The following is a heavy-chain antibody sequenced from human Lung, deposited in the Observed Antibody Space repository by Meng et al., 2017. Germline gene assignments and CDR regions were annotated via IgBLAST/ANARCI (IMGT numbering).Heavy chain of an antibody. J-gene: IGHJ4*02. CDR1: GFTFRSYE. V-gene: IGHV3-48*03. D-gene: IGHD6-13*01. CDR2: IFSSSTYI. CDR3: TREDIPADGPLDY. Sequence: LSLTCAASGFTFRSYEINWVRQAPGKGLEWVAYIFSSSTYIHYADSVKGRFTISRDNAKNSAYLQMNSLRADDTAVYYCTREDIPADGPLDYWGQGIRVTGYS.